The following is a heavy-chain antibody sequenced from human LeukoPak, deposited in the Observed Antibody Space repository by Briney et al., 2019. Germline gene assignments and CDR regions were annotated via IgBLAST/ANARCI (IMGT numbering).Heavy chain of an antibody. CDR1: GFTFSIAW. D-gene: IGHD5-18*01. CDR3: TTDFGYSYGYYIDY. CDR2: IKSKSDGGIT. Sequence: GGSLRLSCAASGFTFSIAWMSWARHAPGEGLEWVGRIKSKSDGGITDYAAPVKGRFTISRDDSKNTLYLQMNSLKTEDTAVYYCTTDFGYSYGYYIDYWGQGTLVTVSS. V-gene: IGHV3-15*01. J-gene: IGHJ4*02.